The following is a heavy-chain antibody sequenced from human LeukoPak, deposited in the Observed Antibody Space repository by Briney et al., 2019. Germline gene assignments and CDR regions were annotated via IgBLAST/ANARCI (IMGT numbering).Heavy chain of an antibody. V-gene: IGHV1-18*01. J-gene: IGHJ3*02. CDR3: VADIVVVPAAMGGDAFDI. Sequence: VASVKVSCKASGYTFTSYGISWVRQAPGQGLEWMVWISAYNGNTNYAQKLQGRVTMTTDTSTSTAYMELRSLRSDDTAVYYCVADIVVVPAAMGGDAFDIWGQGTMVTVSS. D-gene: IGHD2-2*01. CDR1: GYTFTSYG. CDR2: ISAYNGNT.